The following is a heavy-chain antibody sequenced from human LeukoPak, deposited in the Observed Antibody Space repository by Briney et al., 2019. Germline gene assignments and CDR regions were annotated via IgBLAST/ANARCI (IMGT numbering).Heavy chain of an antibody. Sequence: PSETLSLTCAVYGGSFSGHYWSWIRRPPGKGLEWIGEINHSGSTNYNPSLKSRVTISVDTSKNQFSLKLSSVTAADTAVYYCARGGYLFSDYVWGSYRPIDYWGQGTLVTVSS. D-gene: IGHD3-16*02. CDR3: ARGGYLFSDYVWGSYRPIDY. CDR1: GGSFSGHY. V-gene: IGHV4-34*01. CDR2: INHSGST. J-gene: IGHJ4*02.